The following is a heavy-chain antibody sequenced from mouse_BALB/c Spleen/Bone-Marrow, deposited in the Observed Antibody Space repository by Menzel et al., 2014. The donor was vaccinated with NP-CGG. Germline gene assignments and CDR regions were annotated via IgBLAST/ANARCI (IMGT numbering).Heavy chain of an antibody. CDR2: IYPGGGDT. V-gene: IGHV1-80*01. J-gene: IGHJ4*01. Sequence: QVQLKQPGAELVRPGSSVKISCKASGYAFSNYWMNWVKQRPGQGLEWIGQIYPGGGDTNYNGKFKGKATLTADKSSSTAYMQLSSLTSEDSAVYFCARRDGSTYYYAMDYWGQGTSVTVSS. CDR3: ARRDGSTYYYAMDY. D-gene: IGHD1-1*01. CDR1: GYAFSNYW.